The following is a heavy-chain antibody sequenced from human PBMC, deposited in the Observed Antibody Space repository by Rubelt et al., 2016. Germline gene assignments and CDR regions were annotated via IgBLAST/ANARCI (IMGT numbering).Heavy chain of an antibody. CDR2: TQYSGSI. CDR1: GASISSRSYF. J-gene: IGHJ4*02. V-gene: IGHV4-39*01. CDR3: ARHPTALDIYYFDY. Sequence: QLQLQESGPGLVKPSETLSLTCTVSGASISSRSYFWGWIRQPPGKGLEWIGSTQYSGSIDYNAVLKSRATISVDTSKNQFSLKLSSVTAADTAVYYCARHPTALDIYYFDYWGQGTLVTVSS. D-gene: IGHD5-18*01.